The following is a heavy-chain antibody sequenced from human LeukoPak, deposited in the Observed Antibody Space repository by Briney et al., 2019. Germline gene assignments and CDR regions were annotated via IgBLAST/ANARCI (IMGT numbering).Heavy chain of an antibody. CDR2: IYYSGST. CDR3: ARDQGRDSSGYYSDDAFDI. CDR1: GGSISSYY. Sequence: PSETLSLTCTVSGGSISSYYWSWIRQPPGKGLEWIGYIYYSGSTNYNPSLKSRVTISVDKSKNQFSLKLSSVTAADTAVYYCARDQGRDSSGYYSDDAFDIWGQGTMVTVSS. D-gene: IGHD3-22*01. J-gene: IGHJ3*02. V-gene: IGHV4-59*12.